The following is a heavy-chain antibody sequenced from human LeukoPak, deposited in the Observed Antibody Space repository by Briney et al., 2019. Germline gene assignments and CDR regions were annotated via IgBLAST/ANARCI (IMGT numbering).Heavy chain of an antibody. V-gene: IGHV4-34*01. Sequence: KPSETLSLTCAVYGGSFSGYYWSWIRQPPGKGLEWIGEINHSGSTNYNPSLKSRVTISVDTSKNQFSLKLSSVTAADTAVYYCARDPVFYDSKDGFDPWGQGTLVTVSS. CDR3: ARDPVFYDSKDGFDP. J-gene: IGHJ5*02. CDR1: GGSFSGYY. CDR2: INHSGST. D-gene: IGHD3-22*01.